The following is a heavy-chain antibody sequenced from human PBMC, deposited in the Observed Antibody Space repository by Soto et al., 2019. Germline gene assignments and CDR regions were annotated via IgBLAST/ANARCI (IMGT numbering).Heavy chain of an antibody. Sequence: GGSLRLSCAASGFTFSSYAMSWVRQAPGKGLEWVSAISGSGGSTYYADSVKGRFTISRDNSKNTLYLQMKSLRAEDTAVYYCAKVDNPMIVGKFAYWGQGNLVTVSS. D-gene: IGHD3-22*01. CDR3: AKVDNPMIVGKFAY. V-gene: IGHV3-23*01. CDR1: GFTFSSYA. J-gene: IGHJ4*02. CDR2: ISGSGGST.